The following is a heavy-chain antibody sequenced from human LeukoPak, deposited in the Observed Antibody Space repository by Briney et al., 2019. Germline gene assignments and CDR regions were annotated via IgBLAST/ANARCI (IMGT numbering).Heavy chain of an antibody. J-gene: IGHJ5*02. Sequence: PGGSLRLSCAVSGFTFSSYAMSWVRQAPGKGLEWVSAISSGGNTYYADSVKGRFTISRDNSKNTLYLQMNGPRTEDTAVYYCARGRGSSWYPYWFDPWGQGTLVTVSS. D-gene: IGHD6-13*01. CDR1: GFTFSSYA. CDR3: ARGRGSSWYPYWFDP. V-gene: IGHV3-23*01. CDR2: ISSGGNT.